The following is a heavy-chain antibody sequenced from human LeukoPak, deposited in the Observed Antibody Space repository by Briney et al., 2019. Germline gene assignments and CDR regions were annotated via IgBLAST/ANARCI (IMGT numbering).Heavy chain of an antibody. CDR3: ARRSVPAAINRADAFDI. V-gene: IGHV5-51*01. Sequence: GESLKISCKGSGYSFTSYWIGWVRQMPGKGLEWMGIIYPGDSDTRYSPSFQGQVTISADKSISTAYLQWSSLKASDTAMYYCARRSVPAAINRADAFDIWGQGTMVTVSS. CDR2: IYPGDSDT. CDR1: GYSFTSYW. D-gene: IGHD2-2*02. J-gene: IGHJ3*02.